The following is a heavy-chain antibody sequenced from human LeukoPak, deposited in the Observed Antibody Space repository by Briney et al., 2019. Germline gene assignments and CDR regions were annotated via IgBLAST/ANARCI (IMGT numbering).Heavy chain of an antibody. D-gene: IGHD3-9*01. J-gene: IGHJ3*02. V-gene: IGHV4-59*01. CDR1: GDSITGYY. CDR2: IYYSGST. CDR3: ASTDWSTPTDAFDI. Sequence: SETLSLTCSVSGDSITGYYWGWIRQPPGKGLEWIGNIYYSGSTNYNPSLKSRVTISVDTSKNQFSLKLSSVTAADTAVYYCASTDWSTPTDAFDIWGQGTMVTVSS.